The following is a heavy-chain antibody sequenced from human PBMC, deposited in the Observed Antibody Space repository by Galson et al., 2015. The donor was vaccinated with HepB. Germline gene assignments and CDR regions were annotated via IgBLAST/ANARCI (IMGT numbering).Heavy chain of an antibody. CDR2: IYYSGST. D-gene: IGHD4-17*01. CDR1: GGSISSYY. V-gene: IGHV4-59*01. J-gene: IGHJ4*02. CDR3: ARAATVTTWLPSFLFDY. Sequence: SETLSLTCTVSGGSISSYYWSWIRQPPGKGLEWIGYIYYSGSTNYNPSLKSRVTISVDTSKNQFSLKLSSVTAADTAVYYCARAATVTTWLPSFLFDYWGQGTLVTVSS.